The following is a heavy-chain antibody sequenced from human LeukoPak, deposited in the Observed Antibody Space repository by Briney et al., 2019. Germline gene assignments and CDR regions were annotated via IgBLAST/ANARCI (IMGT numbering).Heavy chain of an antibody. D-gene: IGHD2-15*01. J-gene: IGHJ4*02. V-gene: IGHV3-7*03. CDR3: ARQVGYCSDGNCYFDY. CDR2: IKQDESEK. Sequence: GGSLRLSCAASGFTFSSYSMNWVRQAPGKGLEWVANIKQDESEKYYVDSVKGRFTISRDNSKNTLNLQMNSLRAEDTAVYYCARQVGYCSDGNCYFDYWGQGTLVTVSS. CDR1: GFTFSSYS.